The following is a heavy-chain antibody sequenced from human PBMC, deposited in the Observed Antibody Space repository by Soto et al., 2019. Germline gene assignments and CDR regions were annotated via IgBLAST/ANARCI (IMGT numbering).Heavy chain of an antibody. CDR3: ARFGRDYYYYYMDV. D-gene: IGHD3-10*01. V-gene: IGHV1-8*01. J-gene: IGHJ6*03. Sequence: ASVKVSCKASGYTFTSYDINWVRQATGQGLEWMGWMNPNSGNTGYAQKFQGRVTMTRNTSISTAYMELSSLRSEDTAVYYCARFGRDYYYYYMDVWGKRTTVTVSS. CDR2: MNPNSGNT. CDR1: GYTFTSYD.